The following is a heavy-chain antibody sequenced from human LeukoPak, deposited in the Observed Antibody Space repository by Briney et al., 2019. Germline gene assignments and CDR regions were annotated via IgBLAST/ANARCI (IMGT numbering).Heavy chain of an antibody. CDR2: INHSGST. Sequence: SETLSLTCAVYGGSFSGYYWSWIRQPPGKGPEWIGEINHSGSTNYNPSLKSRVTISVDTSKNQFSLKLSSVTAADTAVYYCARGALYYDRPPHYWGQGTLVTVSS. V-gene: IGHV4-34*01. J-gene: IGHJ4*02. CDR3: ARGALYYDRPPHY. CDR1: GGSFSGYY. D-gene: IGHD3-22*01.